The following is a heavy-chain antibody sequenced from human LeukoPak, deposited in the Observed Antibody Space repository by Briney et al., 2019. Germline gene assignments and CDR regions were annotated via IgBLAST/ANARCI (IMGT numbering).Heavy chain of an antibody. V-gene: IGHV5-51*01. CDR1: GYSFTSYW. CDR2: IYPSDSDT. CDR3: ARGYCSSTSCYLSHAFDI. J-gene: IGHJ3*02. Sequence: GESLKISCKGSGYSFTSYWIGWVRQMPGKGLEWMGIIYPSDSDTRYSPSFQGQVTISADKSISTAYLQWSSLKASDTAMYYCARGYCSSTSCYLSHAFDIWGQGTMVTVSS. D-gene: IGHD2-2*01.